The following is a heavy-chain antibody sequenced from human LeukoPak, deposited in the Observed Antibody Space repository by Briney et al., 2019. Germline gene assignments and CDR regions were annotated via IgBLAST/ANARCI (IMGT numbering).Heavy chain of an antibody. J-gene: IGHJ6*02. CDR2: IVVGSGDT. V-gene: IGHV1-58*02. D-gene: IGHD6-6*01. CDR3: ASASSSSRFYYYGMHV. CDR1: GFTFTSSV. Sequence: SVKVSCKASGFTFTSSVMQWVRQARGQRLEWIGWIVVGSGDTNYAQKFQERVTITRDMSTSTAYMELSSLRSEDTAVYYCASASSSSRFYYYGMHVWGQGTTVTVSS.